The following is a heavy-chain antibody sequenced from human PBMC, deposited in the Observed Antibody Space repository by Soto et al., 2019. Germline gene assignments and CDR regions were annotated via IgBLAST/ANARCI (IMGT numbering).Heavy chain of an antibody. V-gene: IGHV4-4*02. D-gene: IGHD1-26*01. CDR3: ATTKASNIVRASRYYYYAMDV. Sequence: QVQLQESGPGLVKPSGTLSLTCAVSDGSISSTNWWSWVCQPPGKGLEWIGEMYHSGSTNYNPSLTSRVTISVDKSKNKFSLRLSSVTAADTAVYYCATTKASNIVRASRYYYYAMDVWGQGTTVTVS. CDR2: MYHSGST. CDR1: DGSISSTNW. J-gene: IGHJ6*02.